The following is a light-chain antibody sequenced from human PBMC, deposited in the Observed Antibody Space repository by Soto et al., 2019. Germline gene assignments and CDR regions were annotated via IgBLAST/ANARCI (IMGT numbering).Light chain of an antibody. CDR3: QRYSTYSWT. CDR1: QNTGTW. V-gene: IGKV1-5*01. CDR2: DAS. J-gene: IGKJ1*01. Sequence: DIQMTQFPSTLSASVGESVSIACRASQNTGTWVAWYQQKPGKAPRVLIYDASKLEAGVPSRFRGSGVGTDFSLTISSLQPDDSATYYCQRYSTYSWTFGQGTKV.